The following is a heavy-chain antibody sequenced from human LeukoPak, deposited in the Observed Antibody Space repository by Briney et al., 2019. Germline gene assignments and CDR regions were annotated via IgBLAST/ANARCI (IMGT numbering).Heavy chain of an antibody. CDR3: ARELTTGNGYA. D-gene: IGHD5-12*01. CDR1: AGTCSSYA. V-gene: IGHV1-69*13. Sequence: ASVKVSCKVSAGTCSSYAISWVRQAPGQGLEWMGGIIPIFDTADYAQKFQDRVKITADESSSTAYMELISLRSEDTAVYYCARELTTGNGYAWGQGTLVTVSS. CDR2: IIPIFDTA. J-gene: IGHJ4*02.